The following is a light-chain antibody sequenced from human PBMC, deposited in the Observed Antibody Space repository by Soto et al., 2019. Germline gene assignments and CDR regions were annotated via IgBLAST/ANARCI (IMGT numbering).Light chain of an antibody. CDR3: SSYTSASTLLYL. Sequence: QSVLTQPASVSGSPGQSITISCTGTSSDVGGYNYVSWYQQHPGIAPKLLIYGVTNRPSGVSTRFSGSKSGNTASLTISGLQAADEADYHCSSYTSASTLLYLFGTGTKVTVL. J-gene: IGLJ1*01. V-gene: IGLV2-14*01. CDR1: SSDVGGYNY. CDR2: GVT.